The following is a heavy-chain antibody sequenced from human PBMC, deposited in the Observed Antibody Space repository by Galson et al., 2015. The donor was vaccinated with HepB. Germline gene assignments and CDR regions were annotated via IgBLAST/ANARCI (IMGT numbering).Heavy chain of an antibody. J-gene: IGHJ6*04. CDR1: GFTFSSYT. CDR3: ARDHPYDFWSGRLDV. D-gene: IGHD3-3*01. CDR2: IKQDGSEK. V-gene: IGHV3-7*03. Sequence: SLRLSCAASGFTFSSYTMNWVRQAPGKGLEWVANIKQDGSEKYYVDSVKGRFSIYRDNDKNSLFLQMNSLRAEDTAVYYCARDHPYDFWSGRLDVWGKGTTVTVSS.